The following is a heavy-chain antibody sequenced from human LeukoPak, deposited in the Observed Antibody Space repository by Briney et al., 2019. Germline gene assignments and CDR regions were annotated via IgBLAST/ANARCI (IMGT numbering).Heavy chain of an antibody. D-gene: IGHD3-10*02. CDR3: ARDAVPAVAIY. V-gene: IGHV1-2*06. J-gene: IGHJ4*02. CDR1: GYTFTDYY. Sequence: ASVNVSCKASGYTFTDYYIHRVRQAPGEGLEWMGRINPNSGDINSTQKFQGRVTLTRDTSITTAYMELNRLTSDDTAVYYCARDAVPAVAIYWGQGSLVTVSS. CDR2: INPNSGDI.